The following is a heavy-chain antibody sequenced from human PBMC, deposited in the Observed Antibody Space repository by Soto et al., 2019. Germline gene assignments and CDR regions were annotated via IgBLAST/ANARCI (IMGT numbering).Heavy chain of an antibody. Sequence: GGSHTLSFASSGFAFDACALHWVRQAPGKGLEWVSSISWNSDNIHYADSVKGRFTISRDNAKNSLYLQMNSLRAEDTALYYCAKDLRGYFDYWGQGSLVTVSS. J-gene: IGHJ4*02. CDR2: ISWNSDNI. CDR1: GFAFDACA. V-gene: IGHV3-9*01. CDR3: AKDLRGYFDY.